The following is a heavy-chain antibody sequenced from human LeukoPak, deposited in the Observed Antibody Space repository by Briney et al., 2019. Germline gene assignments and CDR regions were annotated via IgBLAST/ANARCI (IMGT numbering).Heavy chain of an antibody. V-gene: IGHV4-4*07. CDR1: GGSISSYY. Sequence: SETLSLTCTVSGGSISSYYWSWIRQPAGKGLEWIRRIYTSGSTNYNPSLKSRVTISVDKSKNQFSLKLSSVTAADTAVYYCARGRGAAAGTNYYYYMDVWGKGTTVTVSS. CDR2: IYTSGST. J-gene: IGHJ6*03. CDR3: ARGRGAAAGTNYYYYMDV. D-gene: IGHD6-13*01.